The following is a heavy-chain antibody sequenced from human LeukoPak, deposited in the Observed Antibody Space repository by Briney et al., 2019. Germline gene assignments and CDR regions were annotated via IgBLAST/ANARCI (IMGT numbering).Heavy chain of an antibody. CDR1: GVSISNYY. Sequence: SETLSLTCTVSGVSISNYYWSWIRQPPGKGLEWIGYIYYSGSTNYNPSLKSRVTISVDMSKNQFSLKLNSVTAADTAVYYCARDNGDAFDIWGQGTMVTVSS. V-gene: IGHV4-59*01. CDR3: ARDNGDAFDI. J-gene: IGHJ3*02. CDR2: IYYSGST.